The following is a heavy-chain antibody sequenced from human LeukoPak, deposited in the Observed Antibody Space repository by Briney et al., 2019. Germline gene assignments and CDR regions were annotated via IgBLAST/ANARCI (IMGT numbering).Heavy chain of an antibody. Sequence: GGSLRLSCAASGFSFSSYTMNWVRQAPGKGLEWVSSISSGSGYIYYADSVKGRFTISRDNAKNSLYLQMNSLRDGDTAVYYCARPESESSGSLGAFDVWGQGQWSPSLQ. CDR2: ISSGSGYI. CDR1: GFSFSSYT. D-gene: IGHD3-22*01. J-gene: IGHJ3*01. V-gene: IGHV3-21*01. CDR3: ARPESESSGSLGAFDV.